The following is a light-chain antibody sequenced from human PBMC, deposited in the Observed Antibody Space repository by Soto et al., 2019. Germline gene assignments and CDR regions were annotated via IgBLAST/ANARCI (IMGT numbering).Light chain of an antibody. CDR3: QQRSNWPPVIT. J-gene: IGKJ5*01. V-gene: IGKV3-11*01. CDR2: DAS. CDR1: QSFSSY. Sequence: EIVLTQSPGTLSLSPGERATLSCRASQSFSSYLAWYQQKPGQAPRLLIYDASKWATGIPARFSGRGSGTDFTLTISSLEPEDFAVYYCQQRSNWPPVITFGQGTRLEIK.